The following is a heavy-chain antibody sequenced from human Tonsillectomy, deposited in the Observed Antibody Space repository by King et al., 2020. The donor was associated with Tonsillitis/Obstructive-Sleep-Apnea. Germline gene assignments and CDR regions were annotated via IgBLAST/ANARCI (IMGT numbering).Heavy chain of an antibody. Sequence: VTLKESGPALVKPPQTLTLTCTFSGFSLSTSGMCMSWIRQPPGKALECLARIDWDDDKYYSTSLKTRLTISKDTSKNQVVLTMTNMDPVDTATYYCARSYYDFWRGYPWGLDYWGQGTLVTVSS. V-gene: IGHV2-70*11. CDR1: GFSLSTSGMC. J-gene: IGHJ4*02. CDR3: ARSYYDFWRGYPWGLDY. D-gene: IGHD3-3*01. CDR2: IDWDDDK.